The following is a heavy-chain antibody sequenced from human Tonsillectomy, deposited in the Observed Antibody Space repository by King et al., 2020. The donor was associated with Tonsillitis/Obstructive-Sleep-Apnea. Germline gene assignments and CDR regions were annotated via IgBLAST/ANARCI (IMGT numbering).Heavy chain of an antibody. V-gene: IGHV5-51*01. CDR1: GYSFTTYW. Sequence: VQLVESGAEVKKPGESLKISCTGSGYSFTTYWIGWVRQMPGKGLEWMGIIYPGDSDTTYSPSFQGQVTTSADKSISTAYLQWSSLKASDTAMYYCARHSGVYGRAFDIWGQGTMVTVSS. D-gene: IGHD1-26*01. CDR3: ARHSGVYGRAFDI. J-gene: IGHJ3*02. CDR2: IYPGDSDT.